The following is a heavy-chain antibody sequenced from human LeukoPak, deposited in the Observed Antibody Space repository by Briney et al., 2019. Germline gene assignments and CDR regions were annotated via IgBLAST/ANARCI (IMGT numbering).Heavy chain of an antibody. D-gene: IGHD3-10*01. J-gene: IGHJ4*02. CDR2: IYHSGST. CDR1: GGSISSSNW. CDR3: VRDGGYGSGSYYFDY. Sequence: SETLSLTCAVSGGSISSSNWWSWVRQPPGKGLEWIGEIYHSGSTSYNPSLKSRLTMSVDTSKNQVSLKLSSVTAADTAVYYCVRDGGYGSGSYYFDYWGQGTLVTVSS. V-gene: IGHV4-4*02.